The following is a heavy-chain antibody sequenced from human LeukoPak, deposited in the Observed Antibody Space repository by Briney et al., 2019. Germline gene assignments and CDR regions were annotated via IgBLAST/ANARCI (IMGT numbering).Heavy chain of an antibody. D-gene: IGHD5-18*01. CDR3: AIGQLWFGS. V-gene: IGHV3-23*01. CDR1: GFTFSNYA. CDR2: ILSSGHNT. J-gene: IGHJ5*01. Sequence: PWGSLSLTCAASGFTFSNYAISWVRQAPGKGLEWVSTILSSGHNTYYADSVKGRFTISGDNSKNTLYLQMNSLRAEDTAVYYCAIGQLWFGSWG.